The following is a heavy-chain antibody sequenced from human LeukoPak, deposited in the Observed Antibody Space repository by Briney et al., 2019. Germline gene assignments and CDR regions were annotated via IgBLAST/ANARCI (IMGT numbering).Heavy chain of an antibody. CDR3: ARDLYYYDSSGSDAFDI. V-gene: IGHV1-18*04. J-gene: IGHJ3*02. CDR1: GYTFTNYY. D-gene: IGHD3-22*01. Sequence: ASVKVSCKASGYTFTNYYIHWVRQAPGQGLEWMGWISAYNGNTNYAQKLQGRVTMTTDTSTSTAYMELRSLRSDDTAVYYCARDLYYYDSSGSDAFDIWGQGTMVTVSS. CDR2: ISAYNGNT.